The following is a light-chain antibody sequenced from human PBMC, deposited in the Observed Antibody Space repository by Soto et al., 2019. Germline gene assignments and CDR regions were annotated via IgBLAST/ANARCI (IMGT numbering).Light chain of an antibody. J-gene: IGKJ1*01. CDR3: QHCIGYSGM. CDR1: QSLNSW. V-gene: IGKV1-5*03. CDR2: KAS. Sequence: DIQMTQSPSTLSASVGDRVTITCRASQSLNSWLAWYQHKPGKAPKLLIHKASILASGVPSRFSGSDSGAEFTLTISSLQPDDFATYYCQHCIGYSGMFGQGIELDIK.